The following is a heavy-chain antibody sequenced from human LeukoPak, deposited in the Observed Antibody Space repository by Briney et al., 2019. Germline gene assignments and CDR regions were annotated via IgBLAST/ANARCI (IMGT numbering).Heavy chain of an antibody. D-gene: IGHD6-19*01. CDR2: MNPNSGNT. Sequence: ASVKVSCKASGYTFTSYGISWVRQAPGQGLEWMGWMNPNSGNTGYTQKFQGRVTMTRNTSISTAYMELSSLRSEDTAVYYCARGRGSGHKENWFDPWGQGTLVTVSS. CDR1: GYTFTSYG. CDR3: ARGRGSGHKENWFDP. J-gene: IGHJ5*02. V-gene: IGHV1-8*02.